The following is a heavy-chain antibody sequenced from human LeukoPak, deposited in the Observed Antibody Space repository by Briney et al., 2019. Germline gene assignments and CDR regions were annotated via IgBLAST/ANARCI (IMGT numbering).Heavy chain of an antibody. J-gene: IGHJ4*02. CDR3: AKDIAGYSYGFDY. D-gene: IGHD5-18*01. V-gene: IGHV3-9*03. CDR1: GFTFDDYA. Sequence: PGRSLRLSCAASGFTFDDYAMHWVRQAPGKGLEWVSGISWNSGSIGYADSVKGRFTISRDNAKNSLYLQMNSLGAEDMALYYCAKDIAGYSYGFDYWGQGTLVTVSS. CDR2: ISWNSGSI.